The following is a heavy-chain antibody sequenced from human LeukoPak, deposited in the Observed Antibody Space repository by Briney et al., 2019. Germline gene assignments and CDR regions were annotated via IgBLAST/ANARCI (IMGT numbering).Heavy chain of an antibody. CDR3: SRDFNGRNDF. V-gene: IGHV3-74*01. CDR1: GFTFSRYW. Sequence: GGPLRLSCAASGFTFSRYWMHWVRQAPGKGLVWVSHINSYGSTRTYAESVKGRFTISRDNAKNTLSLEMNSLGDEDTAVYYCSRDFNGRNDFWGQGTLVTVSS. D-gene: IGHD1-14*01. J-gene: IGHJ4*02. CDR2: INSYGSTR.